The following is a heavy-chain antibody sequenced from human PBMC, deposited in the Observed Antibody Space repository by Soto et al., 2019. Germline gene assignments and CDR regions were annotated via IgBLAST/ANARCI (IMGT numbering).Heavy chain of an antibody. CDR3: AKDRAARRYCSGCSCYPYFDY. J-gene: IGHJ4*02. D-gene: IGHD2-15*01. V-gene: IGHV3-30*18. Sequence: GGSLRLSCAASGFTFSSYGMHWVRQAPGKGLEWVAVISYDGSNKYYADSVKGRFTISRDNSKNTLYLQMNSLRAEDTAVYYCAKDRAARRYCSGCSCYPYFDYWGQGTLVTVSS. CDR1: GFTFSSYG. CDR2: ISYDGSNK.